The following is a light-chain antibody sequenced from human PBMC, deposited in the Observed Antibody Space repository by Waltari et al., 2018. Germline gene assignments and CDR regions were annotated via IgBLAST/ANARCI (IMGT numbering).Light chain of an antibody. J-gene: IGLJ2*01. CDR2: HDK. Sequence: SYELAQAPSVSVSPGQTASISCPGENLGHKYACWYQQKPGQSPVLVTYHDKKRATGIPERFSGSKSGNTATLTISGTQAMDDADYYCQAWDSSAVVFGGGTKLTVL. V-gene: IGLV3-1*01. CDR3: QAWDSSAVV. CDR1: NLGHKY.